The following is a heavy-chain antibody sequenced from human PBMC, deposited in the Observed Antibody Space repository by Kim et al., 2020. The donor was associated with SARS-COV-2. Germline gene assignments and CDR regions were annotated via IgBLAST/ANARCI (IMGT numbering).Heavy chain of an antibody. V-gene: IGHV3-20*01. J-gene: IGHJ6*02. Sequence: GGSLRLSCAASGFTLDDYGMSWVRQAPGKGLEWVSGINWNGGSTGYADSVNGRFTISRDNAKNYLYLQMNRLRAEDTALYHCARDKRYSSSWYTTITNYYYYGMDVWGQGTTVTVSS. CDR1: GFTLDDYG. CDR3: ARDKRYSSSWYTTITNYYYYGMDV. CDR2: INWNGGST. D-gene: IGHD6-13*01.